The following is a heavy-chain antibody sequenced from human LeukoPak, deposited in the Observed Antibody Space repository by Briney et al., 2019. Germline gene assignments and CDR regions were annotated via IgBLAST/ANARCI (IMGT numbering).Heavy chain of an antibody. Sequence: PSETLSLTCAVSGGSISRGPYYWGWLRHPPGKGLEWIGSMYYSGDTYYKPSLQSRVTISGDPPKDQFSLKLSSVTAADTAVYYCARLRATLTVVVTLFDSWGQGTLVTVSS. CDR2: MYYSGDT. J-gene: IGHJ4*02. CDR1: GGSISRGPYY. D-gene: IGHD3-22*01. V-gene: IGHV4-39*01. CDR3: ARLRATLTVVVTLFDS.